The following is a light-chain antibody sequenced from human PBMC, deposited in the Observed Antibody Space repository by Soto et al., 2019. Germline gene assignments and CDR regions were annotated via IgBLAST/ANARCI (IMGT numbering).Light chain of an antibody. Sequence: QSVLTQPPSVSAAPGQRVSISCSGSSSNIGTNYVSWYQQLPGAAPKLLIYENYQRPSGIPDRFSGSKSGTSATLGITGLQTRDEADYYCGTWDNCLSGHWVFGGGTKLTVL. CDR2: ENY. V-gene: IGLV1-51*02. J-gene: IGLJ3*02. CDR1: SSNIGTNY. CDR3: GTWDNCLSGHWV.